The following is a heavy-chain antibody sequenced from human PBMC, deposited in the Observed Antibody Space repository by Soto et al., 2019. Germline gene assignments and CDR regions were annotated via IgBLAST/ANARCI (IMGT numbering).Heavy chain of an antibody. J-gene: IGHJ6*03. CDR2: IRSKANSYAT. D-gene: IGHD3-9*01. Sequence: EVQLVESGGGLVQPGGSLKLSCAASGFTFSGSAMHWVRQASGKGLEWVGRIRSKANSYATAYAASVKGRFTISRDDSKNTAYLQINSLKTEDTAVYYCTRPFYDILTGYYSGDYYYYYMDVWGKGTTVTVSS. CDR1: GFTFSGSA. CDR3: TRPFYDILTGYYSGDYYYYYMDV. V-gene: IGHV3-73*01.